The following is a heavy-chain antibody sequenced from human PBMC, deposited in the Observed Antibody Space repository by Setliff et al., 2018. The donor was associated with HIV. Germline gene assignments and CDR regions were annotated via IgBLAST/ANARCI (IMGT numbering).Heavy chain of an antibody. D-gene: IGHD3-3*01. CDR1: GFTFSSYA. Sequence: GGSLRLSCAASGFTFSSYAMSWVRQAPGKGLEWVSAISGSGGSTYYADSVKGRFTISRDNSKNTLYLQMNSLRAEDTAVYYCAKATDVRGYNFWSGYHYYMDVWGEGTTVTVSS. V-gene: IGHV3-23*01. CDR2: ISGSGGST. CDR3: AKATDVRGYNFWSGYHYYMDV. J-gene: IGHJ6*03.